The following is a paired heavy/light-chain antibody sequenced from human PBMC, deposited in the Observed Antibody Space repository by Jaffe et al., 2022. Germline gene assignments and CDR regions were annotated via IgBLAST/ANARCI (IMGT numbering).Light chain of an antibody. Sequence: QSALTQPASVSGSPGLSITISCTGTNSDIGYYNFVSWYQQHPGKAPKLMIYDVSDRPSGVSNRFSGSKSGSTASLTISGLQAEDEADYYCSVWTDNSYVFGTGTKVTVL. CDR3: SVWTDNSYV. J-gene: IGLJ1*01. CDR1: NSDIGYYNF. CDR2: DVS. V-gene: IGLV2-14*03.
Heavy chain of an antibody. D-gene: IGHD1-1*01. V-gene: IGHV1-46*03. CDR3: LREIIEAGKAFDY. Sequence: QVQLVQSGAEVKKPGASVKVSCKASGFTFSNHYMHWVRQAPGQGLEWVGAISPTGGRTYYARNLEDRVTVARDTSTTTVYIEVSSLRYEDTAVYYCLREIIEAGKAFDYWGQGTLVTVSS. CDR1: GFTFSNHY. CDR2: ISPTGGRT. J-gene: IGHJ4*02.